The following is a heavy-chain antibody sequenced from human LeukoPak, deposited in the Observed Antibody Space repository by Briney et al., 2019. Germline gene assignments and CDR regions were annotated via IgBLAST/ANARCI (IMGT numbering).Heavy chain of an antibody. V-gene: IGHV3-23*01. D-gene: IGHD6-6*01. J-gene: IGHJ4*02. Sequence: GGSLRLSCASSGFTFSSYAISWVRQAPGTGLQSVSAFSGSGGSTYYADSVKGRFTISRDNSKNTLYLQMNSLRAEDTAVYYCAKSPEYSSFFDYWGQGTLVTVSS. CDR3: AKSPEYSSFFDY. CDR1: GFTFSSYA. CDR2: FSGSGGST.